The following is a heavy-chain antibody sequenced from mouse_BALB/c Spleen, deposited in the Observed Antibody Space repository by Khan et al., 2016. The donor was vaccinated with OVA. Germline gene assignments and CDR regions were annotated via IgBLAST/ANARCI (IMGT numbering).Heavy chain of an antibody. Sequence: VQLQQSGAELVRSGASVKLSCTASGFNIKDYYMHWVKQRPEQGLEWIGWIDPENGDTEYDPKFQGKATMTADTSSNTAYLQLSSLPSEDTAGYYGNPVPPVFAYWGQGTLVT. V-gene: IGHV14-4*02. J-gene: IGHJ3*01. CDR2: IDPENGDT. CDR3: NPVPPVFAY. CDR1: GFNIKDYY.